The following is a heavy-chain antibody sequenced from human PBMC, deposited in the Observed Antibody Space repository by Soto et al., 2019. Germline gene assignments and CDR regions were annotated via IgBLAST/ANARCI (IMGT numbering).Heavy chain of an antibody. V-gene: IGHV3-7*05. CDR2: IKQDGSEK. J-gene: IGHJ4*02. CDR1: GFTFSDYW. D-gene: IGHD6-13*01. Sequence: EVQLVESGGGLVQPGGSLRLSCAASGFTFSDYWMHWVRQAPGKGLEWVANIKQDGSEKYYAGSVKGRFTISRDNAKNSQDLQMNSLRPKHTAVYHGERAIGAGGSYWGQGTVVTVSS. CDR3: ERAIGAGGSY.